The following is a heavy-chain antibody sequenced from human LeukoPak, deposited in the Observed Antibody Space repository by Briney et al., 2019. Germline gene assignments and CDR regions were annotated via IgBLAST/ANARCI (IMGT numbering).Heavy chain of an antibody. D-gene: IGHD6-13*01. J-gene: IGHJ5*02. CDR1: GGSFSGYY. CDR2: INHSGST. Sequence: KTSETLSLTCAVYGGSFSGYYWSWIRQPPGKGLEWIGEINHSGSTNYNPSLKSRVTISVDTSKNQFSLKLSSVTAADTAVYYCARVGQQLVRRWFDHWGQGTLVTVSS. CDR3: ARVGQQLVRRWFDH. V-gene: IGHV4-34*01.